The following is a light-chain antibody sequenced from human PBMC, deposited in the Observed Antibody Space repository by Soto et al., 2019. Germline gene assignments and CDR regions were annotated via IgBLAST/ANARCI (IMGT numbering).Light chain of an antibody. CDR2: DTS. CDR1: QSVSTS. CDR3: QQRARLFT. Sequence: EIVMTQSPATLSLSPGERATLSCRASQSVSTSLAWYQQKPGQAPRLLIYDTSNRATGIPARFSGGGSGTDFTLTISSLEPEDFAVYDCQQRARLFTFGGGTKVEIK. J-gene: IGKJ4*01. V-gene: IGKV3-11*01.